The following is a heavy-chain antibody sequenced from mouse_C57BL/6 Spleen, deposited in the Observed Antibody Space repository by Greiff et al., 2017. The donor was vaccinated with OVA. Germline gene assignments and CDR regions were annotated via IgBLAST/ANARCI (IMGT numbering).Heavy chain of an antibody. J-gene: IGHJ2*01. CDR2: ISSGSSTI. Sequence: EVQRVESGGGLVMPGGSLKLSCAASRFTFSDYGMHWVRQAPEKGLEWVAYISSGSSTIYYADTVKGRFTISRDNAKNTLFLQMTSLRSEDTAMYYCARDITTVVATPYYFDYWGQGTTLTVSS. V-gene: IGHV5-17*01. D-gene: IGHD1-1*01. CDR3: ARDITTVVATPYYFDY. CDR1: RFTFSDYG.